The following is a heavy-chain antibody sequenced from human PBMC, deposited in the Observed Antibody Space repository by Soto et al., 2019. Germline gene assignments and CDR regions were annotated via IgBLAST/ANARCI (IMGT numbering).Heavy chain of an antibody. CDR2: IWYDGSNK. V-gene: IGHV3-33*01. D-gene: IGHD2-2*01. CDR1: GFTFSSYG. J-gene: IGHJ6*02. CDR3: ARDSPYCISTSCYVGLSGESGMDV. Sequence: QVQLVESGGGVVQPGRSLRLSCAASGFTFSSYGMHWVRQAPGKGLEWVAVIWYDGSNKYYADSVKGRFTISRDNSKNTLYLQMNCLRAEDTAVYYCARDSPYCISTSCYVGLSGESGMDVWGQGTTVTVSS.